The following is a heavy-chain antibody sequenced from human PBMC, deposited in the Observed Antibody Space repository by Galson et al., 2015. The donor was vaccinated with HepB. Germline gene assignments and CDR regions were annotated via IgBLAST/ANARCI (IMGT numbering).Heavy chain of an antibody. CDR1: GFTFSSYT. CDR3: ARGSGYSSGPFDN. Sequence: SLRLSCAASGFTFSSYTINWVRQAPGKGLEWVSSITSDNNFIYYADSVKGRVTISRDNAKNSLYLQMNSLRVEDTAVYYCARGSGYSSGPFDNWGQGTLVAVSS. D-gene: IGHD5-18*01. J-gene: IGHJ4*02. V-gene: IGHV3-21*01. CDR2: ITSDNNFI.